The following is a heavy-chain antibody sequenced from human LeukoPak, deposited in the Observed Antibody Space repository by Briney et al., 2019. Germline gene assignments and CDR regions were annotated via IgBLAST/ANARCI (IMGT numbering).Heavy chain of an antibody. CDR2: ISYDGSNK. J-gene: IGHJ4*02. Sequence: GGSLRLSCAASGFTFSSYAMHWVRQAPGKGLEWVAVISYDGSNKYYADSVKGRFTISRDNSKNTLYLQMNSLRAEDTAVYYCAGDGPGDYYGSGSPLGYWGQGTLVTVSS. CDR1: GFTFSSYA. CDR3: AGDGPGDYYGSGSPLGY. V-gene: IGHV3-30-3*01. D-gene: IGHD3-10*01.